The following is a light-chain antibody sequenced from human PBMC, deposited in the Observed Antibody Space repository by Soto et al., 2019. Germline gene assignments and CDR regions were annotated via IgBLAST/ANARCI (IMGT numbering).Light chain of an antibody. J-gene: IGKJ4*01. CDR2: DAS. CDR1: QSVSSY. CDR3: QQRRSSPLT. Sequence: EIVLTQSPATLSLSPGERVTLSCRASQSVSSYLAWYQQKPGQAPRLLIYDASSRATGIPARFSGSGSGTDFTLTISSLEPEDFAVYYCQQRRSSPLTFGGGTKVEIK. V-gene: IGKV3-11*01.